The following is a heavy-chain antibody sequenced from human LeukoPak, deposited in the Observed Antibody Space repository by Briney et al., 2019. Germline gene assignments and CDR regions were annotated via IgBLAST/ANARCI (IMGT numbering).Heavy chain of an antibody. Sequence: PSQTLSLTCAVSGGSISSGGYSWSWIRQPPGKGLEWIGYIYHSGSTYYNPSLKSRVTISVDRSKNQFSLKLSSVTAADTAVYYCAGSAREYYCDKNWFDPWGQGTLVTVSS. J-gene: IGHJ5*02. CDR3: AGSAREYYCDKNWFDP. V-gene: IGHV4-30-2*01. D-gene: IGHD3-22*01. CDR2: IYHSGST. CDR1: GGSISSGGYS.